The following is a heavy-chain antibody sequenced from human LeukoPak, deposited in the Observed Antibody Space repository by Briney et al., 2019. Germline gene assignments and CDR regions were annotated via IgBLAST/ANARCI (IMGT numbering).Heavy chain of an antibody. J-gene: IGHJ5*02. CDR3: ARGGIGVVVPAAKGGWFDP. D-gene: IGHD2-2*01. Sequence: NSSETLSLTCTVSGGSISSGGYYWSWIRQPPGKGLEWIGYIYHSGSTYYNPSLKSRVTISVDRSKNQFSLKLSSVTAADTAVYYCARGGIGVVVPAAKGGWFDPWGQGTLVTVSS. CDR1: GGSISSGGYY. CDR2: IYHSGST. V-gene: IGHV4-30-2*01.